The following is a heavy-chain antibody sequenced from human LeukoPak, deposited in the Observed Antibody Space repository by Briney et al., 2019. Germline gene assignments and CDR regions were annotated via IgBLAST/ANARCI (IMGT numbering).Heavy chain of an antibody. J-gene: IGHJ4*02. CDR1: GFTFSSYS. CDR2: ISSSSSYI. CDR3: ARDNHYYDSSGSDY. D-gene: IGHD3-22*01. Sequence: GGSLGLSCAASGFTFSSYSMNWVRQAPGKGLEWVSSISSSSSYIYYADSVKGRFTISRDNAKNSLYLQMNSLRAEDTAVYYCARDNHYYDSSGSDYWGQGTLVTVSS. V-gene: IGHV3-21*01.